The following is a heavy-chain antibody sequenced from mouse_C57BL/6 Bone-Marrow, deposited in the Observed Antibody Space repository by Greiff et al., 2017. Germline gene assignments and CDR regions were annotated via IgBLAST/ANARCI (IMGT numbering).Heavy chain of an antibody. CDR3: ARCGKFITTVVGAMDY. CDR2: IDPSDSYT. D-gene: IGHD1-1*01. Sequence: VQLQQPGAELVKPGASVKLSCKASGYTFTSYWMQWVKQRPGQGLAWIGEIDPSDSYTNYNQKFKGKATLTVDTSSSTAYMQLSSLTSEDSAVYYCARCGKFITTVVGAMDYWGQGTSVTVSS. CDR1: GYTFTSYW. J-gene: IGHJ4*01. V-gene: IGHV1-50*01.